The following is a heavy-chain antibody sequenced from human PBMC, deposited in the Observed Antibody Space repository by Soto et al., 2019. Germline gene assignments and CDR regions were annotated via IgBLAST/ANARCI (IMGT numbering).Heavy chain of an antibody. Sequence: GGSLRLSCAASGFPFSGSIIHWVRQASGKGLEWVGRIRSKANGYATAYGGSVKGRFTTSRDESKNSAYLQMNSLKTEDTAVYYCVRATYFSDSSGYTRCLDYWGQGTLVTVSS. V-gene: IGHV3-73*01. CDR3: VRATYFSDSSGYTRCLDY. D-gene: IGHD3-22*01. CDR1: GFPFSGSI. CDR2: IRSKANGYAT. J-gene: IGHJ4*02.